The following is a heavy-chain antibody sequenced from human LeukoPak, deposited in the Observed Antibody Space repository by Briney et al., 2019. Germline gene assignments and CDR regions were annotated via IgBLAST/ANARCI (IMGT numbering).Heavy chain of an antibody. CDR1: GFTFDDYA. D-gene: IGHD3-22*01. V-gene: IGHV3-9*01. J-gene: IGHJ4*02. Sequence: GRSLRLSCAASGFTFDDYAMHWVRQAPGKGLEWVSGISWNSGSIGYADSVKGRFTISRDNAKNSLYLQMNSLRAEDTALYYCAKVIRYYDSSGNFDYWGQGTLVTVSS. CDR3: AKVIRYYDSSGNFDY. CDR2: ISWNSGSI.